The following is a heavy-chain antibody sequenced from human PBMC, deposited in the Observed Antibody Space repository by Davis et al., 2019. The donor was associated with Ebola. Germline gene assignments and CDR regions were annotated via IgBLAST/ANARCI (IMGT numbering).Heavy chain of an antibody. Sequence: SETLSLTCTVSGASFSSYYWSWIRQPPGKGLEWIGYIYYSGSTNYNPSLKSRVTISVDTSKNQFSLKLSSVTAADTAVYYCARVGYDFWSGYYTGNWFDPWGQGTLVTVSS. CDR3: ARVGYDFWSGYYTGNWFDP. CDR2: IYYSGST. V-gene: IGHV4-59*01. CDR1: GASFSSYY. J-gene: IGHJ5*02. D-gene: IGHD3-3*01.